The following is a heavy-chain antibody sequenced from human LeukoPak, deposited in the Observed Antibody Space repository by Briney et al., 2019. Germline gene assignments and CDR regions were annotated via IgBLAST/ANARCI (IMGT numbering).Heavy chain of an antibody. D-gene: IGHD3-10*01. J-gene: IGHJ4*02. CDR2: ISYDGSNK. CDR1: GFTFSSYG. Sequence: GGFLRLSCAASGFTFSSYGMHWVRQAPGKGLEWVAVISYDGSNKYYADSVKGRFTISRDNSKNTLYLQMNSLRAEDTAVYYCAKDQYGSGSYSCDYWGQGTLVTVSS. CDR3: AKDQYGSGSYSCDY. V-gene: IGHV3-30*18.